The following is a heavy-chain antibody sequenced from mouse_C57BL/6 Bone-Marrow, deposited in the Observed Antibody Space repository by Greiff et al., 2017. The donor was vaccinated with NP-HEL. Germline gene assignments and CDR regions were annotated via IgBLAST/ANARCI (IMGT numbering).Heavy chain of an antibody. J-gene: IGHJ2*01. Sequence: EVKLVESGGGLVKPGGSLKLSCAASGFTFSDYGMHWVRQAPEKGLEWVAYISSGRSTIYYADTVKGRVTISRDNARNTLFLQMTGLRSEDTAMYYCERKEGGYWGQGTTLTVSS. CDR1: GFTFSDYG. V-gene: IGHV5-17*01. CDR3: ERKEGGY. CDR2: ISSGRSTI.